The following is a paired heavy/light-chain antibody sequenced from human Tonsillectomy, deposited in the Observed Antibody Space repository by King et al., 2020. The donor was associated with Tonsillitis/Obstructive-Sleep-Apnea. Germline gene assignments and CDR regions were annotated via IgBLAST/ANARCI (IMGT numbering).Light chain of an antibody. CDR3: QHYNSWLYT. CDR1: QSVSSN. CDR2: HAS. V-gene: IGKV3-15*01. J-gene: IGKJ2*01. Sequence: EIVMTQSPATLSVSPGERVTLSCRASQSVSSNLAWYQQKPGQAPRLLIFHASTRATGIPARFSGSGSGTEFTLTISSLQSEDFAVYYCQHYNSWLYTFGQGTKLDIK.
Heavy chain of an antibody. Sequence: EVQLVESGGGLVQPGGSLRLSCAASGLTFSSYAMSWVRQAPGKGLEWVSAITGGGGSTYYPDSVKDRFTISRDNSKNTLYLQMSSLRVEDTALYYCTPGGPPTGWFDPWGQGTLVTVSS. CDR2: ITGGGGST. J-gene: IGHJ5*02. D-gene: IGHD3-10*01. V-gene: IGHV3-23*04. CDR1: GLTFSSYA. CDR3: TPGGPPTGWFDP.